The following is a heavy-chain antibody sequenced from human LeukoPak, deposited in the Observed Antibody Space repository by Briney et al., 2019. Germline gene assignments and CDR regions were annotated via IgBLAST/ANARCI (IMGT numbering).Heavy chain of an antibody. V-gene: IGHV1-18*01. CDR2: INAYNGDT. CDR1: NYTFTSYG. Sequence: ASVKVSCKASNYTFTSYGISWVRQAPGQGLEWMAWINAYNGDTNYAQKFQGRVTLTTDTSTSTAYMELRSLRSDDTAVYYCARDSLQYYDILTGNYYGMDVWGQGTTVTVSS. D-gene: IGHD3-9*01. CDR3: ARDSLQYYDILTGNYYGMDV. J-gene: IGHJ6*02.